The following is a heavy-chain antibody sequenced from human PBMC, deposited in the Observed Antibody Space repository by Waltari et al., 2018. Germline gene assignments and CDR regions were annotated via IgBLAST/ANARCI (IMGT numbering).Heavy chain of an antibody. D-gene: IGHD3-3*01. CDR3: ARLQGSIFGVLDAFDI. V-gene: IGHV4-59*08. Sequence: QVQLQESGPGLVKPSETLSLTCTVSGDSIIPYYWSWIRQPPGRGLEWIAYIEPSGSTSSSPSLKSRVTISVDKSKDQISLRLSSVTAADTAMYYCARLQGSIFGVLDAFDIWGQGTMVTVSS. J-gene: IGHJ3*02. CDR1: GDSIIPYY. CDR2: IEPSGST.